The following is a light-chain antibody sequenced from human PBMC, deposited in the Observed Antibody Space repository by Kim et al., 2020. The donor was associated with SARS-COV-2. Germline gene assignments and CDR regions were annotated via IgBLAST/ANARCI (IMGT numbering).Light chain of an antibody. CDR3: RAWDSSTVV. Sequence: VSPGQTASITCSGDKLGDKYAYWYQQKPGQSPVLVIYHDSKRPSGIPERFSGSNSGNTATLTISGTQAMDEADYYCRAWDSSTVVFGGGTKLTVL. CDR1: KLGDKY. J-gene: IGLJ3*02. CDR2: HDS. V-gene: IGLV3-1*01.